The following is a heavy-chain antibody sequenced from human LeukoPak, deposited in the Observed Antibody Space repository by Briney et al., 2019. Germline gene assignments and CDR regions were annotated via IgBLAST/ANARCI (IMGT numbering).Heavy chain of an antibody. CDR3: AKGPRVSLVYWFDP. CDR1: GFTFSSYA. J-gene: IGHJ5*02. V-gene: IGHV3-23*01. CDR2: ISGSAGST. Sequence: PGGSLRLSCAASGFTFSSYAMSWVRQAPGKGLEWVSFISGSAGSTNYADSVKGRFTISRDNSKNTLYLQMNSLRAEDTVVYYCAKGPRVSLVYWFDPWGQGTLVTVSS.